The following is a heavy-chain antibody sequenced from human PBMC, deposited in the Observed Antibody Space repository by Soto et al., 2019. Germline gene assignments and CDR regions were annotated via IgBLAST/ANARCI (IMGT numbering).Heavy chain of an antibody. J-gene: IGHJ4*02. D-gene: IGHD1-1*01. CDR1: GYGFTTYG. CDR2: ISAQNGNT. CDR3: ARGRYGDY. Sequence: QVHLVQSGAEVKKPGASVKVSCKGSGYGFTTYGITWVRQAPGQGLEWMAWISAQNGNTNYAQKLQARVTVTRDTSTSTAYMELRSLSSDDTAVYYCARGRYGDYWGQGALVTVSS. V-gene: IGHV1-18*01.